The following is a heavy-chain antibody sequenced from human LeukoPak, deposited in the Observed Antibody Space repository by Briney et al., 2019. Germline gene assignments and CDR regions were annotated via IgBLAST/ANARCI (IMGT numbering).Heavy chain of an antibody. J-gene: IGHJ5*02. CDR2: IIPILGIA. D-gene: IGHD2-2*02. CDR3: ARDPLGCSSTSCYSYSFDP. Sequence: SVKVSCKASGGTFSSYTISWVRQAPGQGLEWMGRIIPILGIANYAQKFQGRVTITADKSTSTAYTELSSLRSEDTAVYYCARDPLGCSSTSCYSYSFDPWGQGTLVTVSS. CDR1: GGTFSSYT. V-gene: IGHV1-69*04.